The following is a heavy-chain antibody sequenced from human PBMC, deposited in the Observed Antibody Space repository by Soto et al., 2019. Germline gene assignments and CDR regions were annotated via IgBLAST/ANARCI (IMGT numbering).Heavy chain of an antibody. CDR3: ARYSPPKKTYDSNPGWFDP. D-gene: IGHD3-22*01. CDR1: GGSMNIYY. CDR2: VRDTGST. J-gene: IGHJ5*02. V-gene: IGHV4-59*01. Sequence: QVQLQESGPGQVKPSETLSLTCTVSGGSMNIYYWTWIRQPPGKGLEWIGYVRDTGSTNYNPSLTSRVTISIDTSRNQFSLRLSSVTAADTAVYFCARYSPPKKTYDSNPGWFDPWGQGTLVAVSS.